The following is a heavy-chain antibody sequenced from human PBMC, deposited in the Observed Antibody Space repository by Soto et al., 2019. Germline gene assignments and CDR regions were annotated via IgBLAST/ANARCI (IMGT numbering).Heavy chain of an antibody. CDR1: GDSVSSNNVT. CDR3: ARNEGSGYDYYFDF. D-gene: IGHD5-12*01. J-gene: IGHJ4*02. CDR2: TYYRSKYYN. Sequence: QVQLQQSGPGLVKPSQTLSLTCTISGDSVSSNNVTWNWIRQSPSRGLEWLGRTYYRSKYYNDYALSVKGRITIDAXTXKNQFSLQMNSVTPEDTAVYYCARNEGSGYDYYFDFWGQGILVTVSS. V-gene: IGHV6-1*01.